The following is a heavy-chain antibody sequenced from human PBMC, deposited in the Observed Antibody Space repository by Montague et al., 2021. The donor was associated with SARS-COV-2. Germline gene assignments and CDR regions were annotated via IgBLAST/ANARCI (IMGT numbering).Heavy chain of an antibody. Sequence: SETLSLTCTVSGGSITRNYYWGWIRQPPGKGLEWVGNIYYRGTTFINPSLESRVTISVDASKNQFSLNLTSVTAADTAVYYCARPLVRGAPKAFDIWGQGALVIVSS. CDR1: GGSITRNYY. V-gene: IGHV4-39*01. CDR2: IYYRGTT. J-gene: IGHJ3*02. D-gene: IGHD3-10*01. CDR3: ARPLVRGAPKAFDI.